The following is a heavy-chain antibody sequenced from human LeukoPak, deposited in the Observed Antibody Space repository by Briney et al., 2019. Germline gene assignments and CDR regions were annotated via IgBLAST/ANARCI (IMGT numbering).Heavy chain of an antibody. J-gene: IGHJ5*02. CDR1: GFSFTTYG. Sequence: PGGSLRLSCGASGFSFTTYGYHWVRQAPGKGLEWVAVAWADGSKKDYADSVKGRVTISRDNSKNTLYLQMNSLRAEDTAVYYCASDYSWDKLEPYFNWFDPWGQGTLVTVSS. V-gene: IGHV3-33*01. CDR2: AWADGSKK. CDR3: ASDYSWDKLEPYFNWFDP. D-gene: IGHD1-1*01.